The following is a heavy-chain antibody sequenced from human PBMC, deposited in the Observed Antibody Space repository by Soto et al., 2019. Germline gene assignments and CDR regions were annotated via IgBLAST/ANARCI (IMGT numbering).Heavy chain of an antibody. Sequence: GGSLRLSCAASGFTFSSYAMSWVRQAPGKGLEWVSAVSGSGGSTYYADSVKGRSTISRDNSKNTLYLQMLSLRAEEAAAYYVAKDISSGITSFDLWGRGTLVTVSS. CDR1: GFTFSSYA. CDR3: AKDISSGITSFDL. V-gene: IGHV3-23*01. D-gene: IGHD3-3*01. J-gene: IGHJ2*01. CDR2: VSGSGGST.